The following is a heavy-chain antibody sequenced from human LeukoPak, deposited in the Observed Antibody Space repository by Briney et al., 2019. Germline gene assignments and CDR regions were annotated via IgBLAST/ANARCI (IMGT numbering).Heavy chain of an antibody. CDR2: IRSKAYGGTT. Sequence: GGSLRLSCTASGFTFGDYAMSWVRQAPGKGLEWVGFIRSKAYGGTTEYAASVKGRFTISRDDSRNIAYLQMNSLKTEDTAVYYCTSQHGYWGQGTLVTVSS. V-gene: IGHV3-49*04. CDR3: TSQHGY. J-gene: IGHJ4*02. CDR1: GFTFGDYA.